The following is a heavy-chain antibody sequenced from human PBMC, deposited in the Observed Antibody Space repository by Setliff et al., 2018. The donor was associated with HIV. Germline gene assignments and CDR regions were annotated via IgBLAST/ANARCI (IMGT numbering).Heavy chain of an antibody. V-gene: IGHV3-7*03. CDR1: GFTFSNAY. CDR3: VKVSRGTVVRGVILVGYFDY. Sequence: ESLKISCAASGFTFSNAYMTWVRQAPGKGLEWVAKIKQDGSEGYYVDSVKGRFTISRDNSKNTLYLQMSSLRVEDTAVYYCVKVSRGTVVRGVILVGYFDYWGQGTLVTVSS. D-gene: IGHD3-10*02. J-gene: IGHJ4*02. CDR2: IKQDGSEG.